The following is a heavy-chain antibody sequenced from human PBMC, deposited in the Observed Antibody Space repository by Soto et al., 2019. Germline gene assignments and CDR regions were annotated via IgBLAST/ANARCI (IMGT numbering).Heavy chain of an antibody. CDR1: GGSISSGGYS. CDR3: ARSPHTAMVRPHYFDY. D-gene: IGHD5-18*01. V-gene: IGHV4-30-2*01. Sequence: PSETLSLTCAVSGGSISSGGYSWSWIRQPPGKGLEWIGYIYHSGSTYYNPSLKSRVTISVDRSKNQFSLKLSSVTAADTAVYYCARSPHTAMVRPHYFDYWGQGTLVTVSS. CDR2: IYHSGST. J-gene: IGHJ4*02.